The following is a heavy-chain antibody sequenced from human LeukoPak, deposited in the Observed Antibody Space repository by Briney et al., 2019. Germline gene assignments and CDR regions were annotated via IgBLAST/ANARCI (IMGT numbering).Heavy chain of an antibody. V-gene: IGHV3-30*18. D-gene: IGHD5-18*01. CDR3: AKVRGGYSYGYTNYFDY. Sequence: GGSLRLSCAVSGFTFSSYWMHWVRQAPGKGLEWVSLISYDESSEHYADSVKGRFTISRDNSKNTLYLLMNSLRTEDTAVYYCAKVRGGYSYGYTNYFDYWGQGTLVTVSS. CDR2: ISYDESSE. CDR1: GFTFSSYW. J-gene: IGHJ4*02.